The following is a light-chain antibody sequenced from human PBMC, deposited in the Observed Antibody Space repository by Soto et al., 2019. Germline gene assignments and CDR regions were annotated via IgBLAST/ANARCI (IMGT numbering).Light chain of an antibody. Sequence: EIVLTQSPATLSLSPGERATLSSRASQSVSSSYLAWYQQKPGQAPRLLIYGASSRATGIPDRLSGSGSGTDFTLTIRRLEPEDFAVYYCQQYGSSRTFGQGTKVDIK. J-gene: IGKJ1*01. CDR1: QSVSSSY. CDR2: GAS. CDR3: QQYGSSRT. V-gene: IGKV3-20*01.